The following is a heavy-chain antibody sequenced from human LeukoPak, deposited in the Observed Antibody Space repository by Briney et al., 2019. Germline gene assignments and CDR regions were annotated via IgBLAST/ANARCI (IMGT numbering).Heavy chain of an antibody. CDR1: GFIFRDYS. Sequence: HSGGSPRLSCVASGFIFRDYSMNWVRQAPGKGLEWISYIGIDSGNTKYADSVKGRFTISGDNAKNSLYLQMNSLRVEDTAVYYCARDHNYAFDNWGQGTLVTVSS. CDR2: IGIDSGNT. D-gene: IGHD5-24*01. CDR3: ARDHNYAFDN. V-gene: IGHV3-48*04. J-gene: IGHJ4*02.